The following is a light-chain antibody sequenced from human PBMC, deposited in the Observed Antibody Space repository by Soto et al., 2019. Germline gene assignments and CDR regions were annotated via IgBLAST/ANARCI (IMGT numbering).Light chain of an antibody. J-gene: IGKJ2*01. Sequence: DIQMTQSPSSLSASVGDRVTITCRASQSISSYLNWYQQKPGKAPKLLIYAASSLQSGVPSRFSGSGSGTDFTLTISSLQPEDFATYHRQQSYSTPYTFGQGTKLEIK. CDR2: AAS. CDR3: QQSYSTPYT. V-gene: IGKV1-39*01. CDR1: QSISSY.